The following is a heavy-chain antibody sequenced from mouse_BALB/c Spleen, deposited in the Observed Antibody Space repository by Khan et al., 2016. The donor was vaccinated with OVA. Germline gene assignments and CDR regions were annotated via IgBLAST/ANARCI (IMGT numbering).Heavy chain of an antibody. CDR3: ARWNYRYDGYFDY. CDR1: GDSITSGY. J-gene: IGHJ2*01. V-gene: IGHV3-8*02. CDR2: ISSSDST. D-gene: IGHD2-14*01. Sequence: EVELVESGPSLVKPSQTLSLTCSVTGDSITSGYWNWIRKFPGNKLEYMGYISSSDSTFYNPSLQRRISITRDTSKNQYYLQLNSVTTEDTATYYCARWNYRYDGYFDYWGQGTTLTVSS.